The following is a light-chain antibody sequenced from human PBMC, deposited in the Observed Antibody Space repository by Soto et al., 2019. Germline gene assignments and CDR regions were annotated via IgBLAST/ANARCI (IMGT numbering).Light chain of an antibody. Sequence: EIVMTQTPLSLPVNPGEPASICAKSSPSLLHITGETFLFWYLQKKGQSPQILIYEVSTRVSGVPDRFSGSGSGTDFTLEISRVETDDVCIYYCMQSTQLPPTFGQGTRLEIK. CDR1: PSLLHITGETF. V-gene: IGKV2D-29*02. CDR2: EVS. CDR3: MQSTQLPPT. J-gene: IGKJ5*01.